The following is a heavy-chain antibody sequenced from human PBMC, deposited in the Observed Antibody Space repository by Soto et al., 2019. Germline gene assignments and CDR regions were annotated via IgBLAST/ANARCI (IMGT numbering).Heavy chain of an antibody. V-gene: IGHV3-48*02. D-gene: IGHD3-3*01. CDR2: ISSSSSTI. CDR3: ARDQTAYYDFWKNWYFDL. J-gene: IGHJ2*01. Sequence: GGSLRLSCAAPGFTFSSYSMNWVRQAPGKGLEWVSYISSSSSTIYYADSVKGRFTISRDNAKNSLYLQMNSLRDEDTAVYYCARDQTAYYDFWKNWYFDLWGRGTLVTVSS. CDR1: GFTFSSYS.